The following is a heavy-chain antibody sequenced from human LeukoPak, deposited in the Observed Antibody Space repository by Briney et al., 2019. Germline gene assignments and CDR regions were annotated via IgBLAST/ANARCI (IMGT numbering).Heavy chain of an antibody. V-gene: IGHV1-69*04. CDR1: GGTFSSYA. J-gene: IGHJ4*02. D-gene: IGHD5-12*01. CDR2: IIPILGIA. CDR3: ARPQYSGYDSRLGFDY. Sequence: GASVKVSCKASGGTFSSYAISWVRQAPGQGLEWMGRIIPILGIANYAQKFQGRVTITADKSTSTAYMELSSLRSEDTAVYYCARPQYSGYDSRLGFDYWGQGTLVTVSS.